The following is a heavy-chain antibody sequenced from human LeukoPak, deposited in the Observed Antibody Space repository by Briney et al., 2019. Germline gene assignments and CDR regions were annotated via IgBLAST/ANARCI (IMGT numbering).Heavy chain of an antibody. D-gene: IGHD2-15*01. CDR2: IKQDGSEK. CDR1: GFTFSTYY. CDR3: AREDLLGYCSGGSCPLDGVWFDP. V-gene: IGHV3-7*05. Sequence: GGSLRLSCAVSGFTFSTYYMSWVRQGPGKGLEWVAKIKQDGSEKYYVDSVKGRFTISRDNAKSSLFLQMSSLRSEDTAVYYCAREDLLGYCSGGSCPLDGVWFDPWGQGTLVTVSS. J-gene: IGHJ5*02.